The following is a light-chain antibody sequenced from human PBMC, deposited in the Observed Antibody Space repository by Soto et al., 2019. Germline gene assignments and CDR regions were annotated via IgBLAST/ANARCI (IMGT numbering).Light chain of an antibody. CDR1: QGIRSE. V-gene: IGKV1-6*01. CDR2: TAS. Sequence: AIQMTQSPSSLSASVGDRVTITCRASQGIRSELGWYQQKPGKAPNLLIYTASTLKSGVPSRFSGIGSGTDFTLTISRLQAEDFATYYCIQDYNYPRTFGGGTRVEIK. J-gene: IGKJ4*01. CDR3: IQDYNYPRT.